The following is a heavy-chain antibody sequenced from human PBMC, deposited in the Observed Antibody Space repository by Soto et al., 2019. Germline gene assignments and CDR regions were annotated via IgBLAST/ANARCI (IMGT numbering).Heavy chain of an antibody. CDR2: ISGSGTAI. V-gene: IGHV3-11*01. J-gene: IGHJ5*02. CDR3: ARDAQPNSYHVSGSPKWFDP. Sequence: PGGSLRLSCVASGFTFSDYYMSWIRQAPGKGLEWVSYISGSGTAISYADSVRGRFTISRDNAKNSLYLQMNSLRAEDTAMYYCARDAQPNSYHVSGSPKWFDPWGQGTLVTVSS. D-gene: IGHD3-10*01. CDR1: GFTFSDYY.